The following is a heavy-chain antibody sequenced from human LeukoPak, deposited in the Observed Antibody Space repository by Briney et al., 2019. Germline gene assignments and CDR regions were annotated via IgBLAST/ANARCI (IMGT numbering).Heavy chain of an antibody. J-gene: IGHJ6*02. CDR3: ARGLGYCSSTSCPPPNYYYYGMDV. V-gene: IGHV3-21*01. D-gene: IGHD2-2*01. CDR1: GFTFSSYS. CDR2: ISSSSSYI. Sequence: GGSLRLSCAASGFTFSSYSMNWVRQAPGKGLEWVSSISSSSSYIYYADSVKGRFTISRDNAKNSLYLQMNSLRAEDTAVYYCARGLGYCSSTSCPPPNYYYYGMDVGAQGATVTVSS.